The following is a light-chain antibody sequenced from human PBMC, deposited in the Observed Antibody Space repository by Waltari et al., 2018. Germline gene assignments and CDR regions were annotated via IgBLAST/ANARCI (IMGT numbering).Light chain of an antibody. J-gene: IGLJ1*01. Sequence: QSGLTQPPSASGSLGQSVTISCIGTSDDVGAYDYVSWYQQHPGNAPQLLIYEVSKWPSGVPGRFSGSKSGNTASLTVTGLQPEDEADYYCSSYAGSDYFYVFGTGTRLTVL. CDR3: SSYAGSDYFYV. V-gene: IGLV2-8*01. CDR1: SDDVGAYDY. CDR2: EVS.